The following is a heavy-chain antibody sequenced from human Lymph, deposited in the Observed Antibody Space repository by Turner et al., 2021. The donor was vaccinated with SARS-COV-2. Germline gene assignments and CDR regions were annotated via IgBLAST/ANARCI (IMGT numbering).Heavy chain of an antibody. CDR3: ARREWGGSLGHIDY. CDR2: IYPGDSDT. D-gene: IGHD3-3*01. V-gene: IGHV5-51*01. Sequence: EVQLVQSGAEVQKPGESLKVSCKGSGYSFTTYWIGWVRHMPGKGLEWMGIIYPGDSDTRYSPSCQGQVTISADKSISTAYLQWSSVKASDTAMYYCARREWGGSLGHIDYWGQGTLVTVSS. J-gene: IGHJ4*02. CDR1: GYSFTTYW.